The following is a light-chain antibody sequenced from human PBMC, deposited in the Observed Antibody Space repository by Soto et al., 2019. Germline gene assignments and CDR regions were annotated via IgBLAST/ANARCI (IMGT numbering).Light chain of an antibody. J-gene: IGKJ2*01. CDR3: QQYGSSPTT. Sequence: EIVLTQSPGTLSLSPGERATLSCRASQSVSSSYLAWYQQKPGQAPRLLIYGASSRATGIPDRFGGSGSGTDFTLTISRLEPDDFAVYYCQQYGSSPTTFGPWTKLEIK. V-gene: IGKV3-20*01. CDR2: GAS. CDR1: QSVSSSY.